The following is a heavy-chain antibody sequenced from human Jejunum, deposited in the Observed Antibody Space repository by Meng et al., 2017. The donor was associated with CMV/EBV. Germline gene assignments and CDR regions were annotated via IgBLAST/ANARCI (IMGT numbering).Heavy chain of an antibody. Sequence: EYSFSNFNTRWVRQAQGQRPEWMGIINPAGGSTSYARKFHGRVAVTRDTSTATVYLTLSDLQSVDTAIYYCARATYTSSWSEAGFEYWGQGTLVTVSS. CDR1: EYSFSNFN. V-gene: IGHV1-46*01. CDR2: INPAGGST. J-gene: IGHJ4*02. CDR3: ARATYTSSWSEAGFEY. D-gene: IGHD2-2*01.